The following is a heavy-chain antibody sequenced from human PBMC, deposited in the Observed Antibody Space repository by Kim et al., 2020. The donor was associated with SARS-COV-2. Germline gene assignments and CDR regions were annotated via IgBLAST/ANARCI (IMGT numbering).Heavy chain of an antibody. CDR1: GGSISSSSYY. CDR3: ASHPRYNWNDGAPGWFDP. D-gene: IGHD1-1*01. V-gene: IGHV4-39*01. J-gene: IGHJ5*02. CDR2: IYYSGST. Sequence: SETLSLTCTVSGGSISSSSYYWGWIRQPPGKGLEWIGSIYYSGSTYYNPSLKSRVTISVDTSKNQFSLKLSSVTAADTAVYYCASHPRYNWNDGAPGWFDPWGQGTLVTVSS.